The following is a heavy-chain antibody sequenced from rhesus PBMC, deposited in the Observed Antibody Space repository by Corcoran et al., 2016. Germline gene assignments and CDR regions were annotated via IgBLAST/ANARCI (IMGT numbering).Heavy chain of an antibody. CDR2: IHGGGGST. D-gene: IGHD3-16*01. V-gene: IGHV4-93*02. CDR3: ARHVPGGGYYGPLYYFDY. Sequence: QVQLQESGPAVVKPSETLSLTCAVSGGSISSSDGWRWIRQSPGQGLEWVGGIHGGGGSTENNPSLKSRVTISKDASKNQFSLKLSSVTAADTAVYYCARHVPGGGYYGPLYYFDYWDQGVLVTVSS. CDR1: GGSISSSDG. J-gene: IGHJ4*01.